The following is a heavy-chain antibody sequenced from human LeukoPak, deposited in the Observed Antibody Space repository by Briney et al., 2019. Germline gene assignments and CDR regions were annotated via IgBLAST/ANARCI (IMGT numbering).Heavy chain of an antibody. J-gene: IGHJ5*02. V-gene: IGHV3-21*01. CDR1: GFTFSSYS. Sequence: PGGSLRLSCAASGFTFSSYSMNWVRQAPGKGLEWVSSISSSSSYIYYADSVKGRFTISRDNAKNSLYLQMNSLRAEDTAVYYCARKAAAAGKARWFDPWGQGTLVTVSS. CDR2: ISSSSSYI. D-gene: IGHD6-13*01. CDR3: ARKAAAAGKARWFDP.